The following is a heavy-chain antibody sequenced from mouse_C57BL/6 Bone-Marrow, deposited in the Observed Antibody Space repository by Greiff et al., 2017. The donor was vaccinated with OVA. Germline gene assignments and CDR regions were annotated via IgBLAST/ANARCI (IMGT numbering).Heavy chain of an antibody. D-gene: IGHD2-3*01. CDR3: ARDRGYFYFAY. V-gene: IGHV5-4*01. CDR1: GFTFSSYA. J-gene: IGHJ2*01. Sequence: EVQRVESGGGLVKPGGSLKLSCAASGFTFSSYAMSWVRQTPEKRLEWVATISDGGSYTYYPDNVKGRFTISRDNAKNNLYLQMSHLKSEDTAMYYWARDRGYFYFAYWGQGTTLTVSS. CDR2: ISDGGSYT.